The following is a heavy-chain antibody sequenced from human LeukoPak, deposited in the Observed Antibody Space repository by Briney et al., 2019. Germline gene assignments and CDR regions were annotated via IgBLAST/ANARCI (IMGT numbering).Heavy chain of an antibody. CDR3: ARVPLPLEWFGLGYFDY. J-gene: IGHJ4*02. V-gene: IGHV4-34*01. D-gene: IGHD3-3*01. CDR1: GGSFSGYY. CDR2: INHSGST. Sequence: PSETLSLTCAVYGGSFSGYYWIWIRQPPGKGLEWIGEINHSGSTNYNPSLKSRVTISVDTSKNQFSLKLSSVTAADTAVYYCARVPLPLEWFGLGYFDYWGQGTLVTVSS.